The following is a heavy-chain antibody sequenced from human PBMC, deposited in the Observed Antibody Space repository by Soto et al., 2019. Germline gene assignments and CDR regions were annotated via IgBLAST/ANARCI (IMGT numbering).Heavy chain of an antibody. D-gene: IGHD3-16*02. CDR3: AKALGELSPESFDY. V-gene: IGHV3-30*18. CDR1: GFIFSSYV. J-gene: IGHJ4*02. Sequence: QVQLVESGGGVVQPGKSLRLSCAGSGFIFSSYVMHWVRQAPGKGLEWVAFISYDGSNKYYGDSVKGRVTISRDNSKNTQDLQINSLRVEDTAVYFCAKALGELSPESFDYWGQGTLVTVSS. CDR2: ISYDGSNK.